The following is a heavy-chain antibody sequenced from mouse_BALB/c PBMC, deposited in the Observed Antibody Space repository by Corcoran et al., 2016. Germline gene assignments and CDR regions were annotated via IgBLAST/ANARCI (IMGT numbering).Heavy chain of an antibody. V-gene: IGHV3-6*02. D-gene: IGHD3-2*01. J-gene: IGHJ3*01. Sequence: DVQLQESGPGLVKPSQSLSLTCSVTGYSITSGYYWNWIRQFPGNKLEWMGYISYDGSNNYNPSLKNRISITRDTSKNQFFLKLNSVTTEDTATYYCAETARATSLFAYWGQGTLVTVSA. CDR3: AETARATSLFAY. CDR1: GYSITSGYY. CDR2: ISYDGSN.